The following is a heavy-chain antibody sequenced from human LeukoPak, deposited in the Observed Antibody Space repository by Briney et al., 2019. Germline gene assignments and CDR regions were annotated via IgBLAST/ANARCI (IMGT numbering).Heavy chain of an antibody. D-gene: IGHD3-22*01. Sequence: GRSLRLSCAASGFTFDDYAMHWVRQAPGKGLEWFSGISWNSGSIGYADSVKGRFTITRDNAKNSLYLQMNSLRAEDTALYYCANWRSITMIVVVITVYWGQGTLVTVSS. CDR2: ISWNSGSI. J-gene: IGHJ4*02. CDR1: GFTFDDYA. V-gene: IGHV3-9*01. CDR3: ANWRSITMIVVVITVY.